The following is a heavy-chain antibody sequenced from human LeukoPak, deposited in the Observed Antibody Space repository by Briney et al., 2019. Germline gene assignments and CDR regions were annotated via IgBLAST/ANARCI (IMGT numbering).Heavy chain of an antibody. V-gene: IGHV4-34*01. CDR1: GGSFSGYY. CDR3: ARFRANYYYYGMDV. Sequence: SETLSLTCAVYGGSFSGYYWSWIRQPPGTGLEWIGEINHSGSTNYNPSLKSRVTISVDTSKNQFSLKLSSVTAADTAVYYCARFRANYYYYGMDVWGKGTTVTVSS. CDR2: INHSGST. J-gene: IGHJ6*04.